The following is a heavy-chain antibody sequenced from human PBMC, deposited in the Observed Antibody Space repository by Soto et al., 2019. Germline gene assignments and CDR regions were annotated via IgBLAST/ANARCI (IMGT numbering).Heavy chain of an antibody. CDR1: GYTFTSYA. CDR3: ARELVSIVVVPAAIGAGP. CDR2: INAGNGNT. J-gene: IGHJ5*02. D-gene: IGHD2-2*02. Sequence: ASVKVSCKASGYTFTSYAMHWVRQAPGQRLEWMGCINAGNGNTKYSQKFQGRVTITRDTSASTAYMELSSLRSEDTAVYYCARELVSIVVVPAAIGAGPWGQGTLVTVSS. V-gene: IGHV1-3*01.